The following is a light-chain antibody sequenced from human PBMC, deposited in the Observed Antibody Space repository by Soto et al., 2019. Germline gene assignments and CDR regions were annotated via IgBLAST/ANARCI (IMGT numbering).Light chain of an antibody. CDR3: CSYAGSSTVV. Sequence: QSVLTQPRSVSGSPGQSVTISCTGTSSDVGGYNYVSWYQQHPDKAPKLMIYDVTKRPSGVPDRFSGSKSDNTASLTISGLQAEDEADYYCCSYAGSSTVVFGGGTQLTVL. V-gene: IGLV2-11*01. J-gene: IGLJ2*01. CDR1: SSDVGGYNY. CDR2: DVT.